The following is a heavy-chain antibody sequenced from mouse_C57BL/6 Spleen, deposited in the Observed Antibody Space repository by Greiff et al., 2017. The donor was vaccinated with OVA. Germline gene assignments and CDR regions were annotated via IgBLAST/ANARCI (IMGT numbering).Heavy chain of an antibody. Sequence: EVQLVESGPELVKPGASVKIPCKASGYTFTDYNMDWVKQSHGKSLEWIGDINPNNGGTIYNQKFKGKATLTVDKSSSTAYMELRILTSEDTAVYYCARGFYYGNYGDAMDYWGQGTSVTVSS. D-gene: IGHD2-1*01. CDR3: ARGFYYGNYGDAMDY. V-gene: IGHV1-18*01. CDR2: INPNNGGT. CDR1: GYTFTDYN. J-gene: IGHJ4*01.